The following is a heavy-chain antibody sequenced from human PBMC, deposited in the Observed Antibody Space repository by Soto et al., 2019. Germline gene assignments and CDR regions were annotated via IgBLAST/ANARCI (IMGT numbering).Heavy chain of an antibody. D-gene: IGHD6-19*01. CDR3: XRDDIPGISLAIYGMDV. Sequence: PGGSLRLSCAASGFTFRTYGMHWVRQAPGKGLEWVAVIWYDGNNKYYGDSVKGRFTISRDNSKNTLYLQMNSLRAEDTGVYYCXRDDIPGISLAIYGMDVWGQGTTVTVSS. V-gene: IGHV3-33*01. CDR1: GFTFRTYG. CDR2: IWYDGNNK. J-gene: IGHJ6*02.